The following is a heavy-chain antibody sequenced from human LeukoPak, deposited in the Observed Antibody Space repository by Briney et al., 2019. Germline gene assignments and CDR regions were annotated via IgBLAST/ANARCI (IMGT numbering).Heavy chain of an antibody. Sequence: PGGSLRRSCAASGFTFSSYWMSWVRQAPGKGLEWVANIKQDGSEKYYVDSVKGRFTISRDNAKNSLYLQMNSLRAEDTAVYYCARDTITMVRGVSFYWGQGTLVTVSS. J-gene: IGHJ4*02. CDR2: IKQDGSEK. CDR1: GFTFSSYW. CDR3: ARDTITMVRGVSFY. V-gene: IGHV3-7*03. D-gene: IGHD3-10*01.